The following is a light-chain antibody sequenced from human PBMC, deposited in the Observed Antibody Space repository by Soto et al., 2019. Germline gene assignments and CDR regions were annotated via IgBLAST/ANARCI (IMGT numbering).Light chain of an antibody. CDR1: SSDVGTYNL. Sequence: QSALTQPASVSGSPGQSITISCTGTSSDVGTYNLVSWYQQHPDKAPKLVIYEGDKRPSGISNRFSASKSGNTAYLTISGLQAEDEADYYCCSYADVSTLVFGGGTQLTVL. CDR2: EGD. CDR3: CSYADVSTLV. J-gene: IGLJ2*01. V-gene: IGLV2-23*01.